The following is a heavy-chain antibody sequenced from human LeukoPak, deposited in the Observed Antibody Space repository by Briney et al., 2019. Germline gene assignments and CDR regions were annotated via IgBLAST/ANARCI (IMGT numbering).Heavy chain of an antibody. CDR1: GLPYNTQS. CDR3: DGADF. CDR2: ISDSGGGT. J-gene: IGHJ4*02. V-gene: IGHV3-23*01. Sequence: GGSVTLLCAPSGLPYNTQSMQWARHAPVKGLEWVSTISDSGGGTYYADSVKGRFTISRDNSKNALYLQMNSLRADDTAVYYCDGADFWGQGTLVTVSS.